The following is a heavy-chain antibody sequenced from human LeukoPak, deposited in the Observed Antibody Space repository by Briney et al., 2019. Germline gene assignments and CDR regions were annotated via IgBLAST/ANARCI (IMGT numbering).Heavy chain of an antibody. J-gene: IGHJ4*02. CDR2: IYASGST. D-gene: IGHD3-10*01. V-gene: IGHV4-4*07. CDR3: ARTSARGAQFDY. Sequence: SETLSLTCTVSGGSISNYYWSWIRQPAGMGLEWTGRIYASGSTNYNPSLKSRVTMSVDTSNNQFSLNLSSVTAADTAVYYCARTSARGAQFDYWGQGTLVTVSS. CDR1: GGSISNYY.